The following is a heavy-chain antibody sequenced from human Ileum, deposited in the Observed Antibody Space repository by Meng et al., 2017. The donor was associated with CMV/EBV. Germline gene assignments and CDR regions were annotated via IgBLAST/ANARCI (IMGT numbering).Heavy chain of an antibody. V-gene: IGHV4-31*03. CDR3: ARLAAGISWFDP. J-gene: IGHJ5*02. CDR1: GGSMTSGGYY. CDR2: IYHSGST. Sequence: TVSGGSMTSGGYYWSWIRQHPGKGLEWIGYIYHSGSTYYNPSLQSRATISIDTSKNQFSLKLSSVTAADTAVYYCARLAAGISWFDPWGQGSLVTVS. D-gene: IGHD6-19*01.